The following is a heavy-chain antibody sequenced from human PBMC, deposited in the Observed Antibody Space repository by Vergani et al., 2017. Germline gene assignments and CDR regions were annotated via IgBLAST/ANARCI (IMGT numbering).Heavy chain of an antibody. CDR3: AKAIPSSSAVSDY. Sequence: EVQLLESGGDLVQPGGSLRLSCTASGFIFSTYAMSWVRQAPGKGLEWVSGISGSAGNTYYADSVKGRFTISRDNSKNSLSLQMNRLRAEDTAVYFCAKAIPSSSAVSDYWGQGTLVTVSS. CDR1: GFIFSTYA. J-gene: IGHJ4*02. D-gene: IGHD6-19*01. V-gene: IGHV3-23*01. CDR2: ISGSAGNT.